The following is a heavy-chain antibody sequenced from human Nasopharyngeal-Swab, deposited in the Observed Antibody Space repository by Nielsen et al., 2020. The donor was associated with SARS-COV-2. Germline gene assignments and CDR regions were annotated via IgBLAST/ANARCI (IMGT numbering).Heavy chain of an antibody. V-gene: IGHV4-34*01. CDR2: INHSGST. Sequence: VRQMPGKGLEWIGEINHSGSTNYNPSLKSRVTISVDTSKNQFSLKLSSVTAADTAVYYCAREHGIAAPGTVGMDVWGQGTTVTVSS. CDR3: AREHGIAAPGTVGMDV. J-gene: IGHJ6*02. D-gene: IGHD6-13*01.